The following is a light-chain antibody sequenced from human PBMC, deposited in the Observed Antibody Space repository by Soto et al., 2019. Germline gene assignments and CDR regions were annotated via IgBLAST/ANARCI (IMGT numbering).Light chain of an antibody. CDR1: QSISNH. CDR2: AAS. Sequence: DIQVTQSPSSLSASAGDRVTITCRASQSISNHLNWYQQKPGKAPKLLIFAASSLQSGVPSRFSGSRSGPDFTLTISSLQPEDFATYYCQQSYSSPPTFGEGTKVDI. J-gene: IGKJ1*01. CDR3: QQSYSSPPT. V-gene: IGKV1-39*01.